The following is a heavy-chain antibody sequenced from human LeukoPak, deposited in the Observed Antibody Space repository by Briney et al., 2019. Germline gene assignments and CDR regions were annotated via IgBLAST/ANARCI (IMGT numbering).Heavy chain of an antibody. V-gene: IGHV3-64*01. Sequence: GGSLRLSCAASGFSFSNYVMHWVRQAPGKGLEYVSAIMPNGETRGYANSMKGRFTISRDNSKNTLYLQMGSPRAEDMAIYYGARDRDGGFAFDIWGQGTLVTVSS. D-gene: IGHD2-15*01. CDR3: ARDRDGGFAFDI. CDR2: IMPNGETR. CDR1: GFSFSNYV. J-gene: IGHJ3*02.